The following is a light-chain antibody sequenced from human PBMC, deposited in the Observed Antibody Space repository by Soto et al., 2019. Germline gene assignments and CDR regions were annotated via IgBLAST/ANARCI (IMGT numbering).Light chain of an antibody. CDR2: GAS. V-gene: IGKV3-15*01. J-gene: IGKJ4*01. CDR3: QQYNNWPPLT. CDR1: QSVSSN. Sequence: EIVMTQSPATLSVPPGERATLSCRASQSVSSNLAWYQQKPGQAPRLLIYGASTRASGIPARFSGRGSGTEFTVTITSLQSEDVAVNYCQQYNNWPPLTFGGGTKVEIK.